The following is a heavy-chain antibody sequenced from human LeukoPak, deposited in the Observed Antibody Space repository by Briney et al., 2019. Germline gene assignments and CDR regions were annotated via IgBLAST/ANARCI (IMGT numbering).Heavy chain of an antibody. CDR3: ARGESFAFDV. Sequence: GGSLRLSCVGSGFIFSSYDMGWVRQAPGKGLEWVSSISRAGDRTYYEDSVKGRFTISRDNSRDTMYLQMNSLRAEDTAVYYCARGESFAFDVWGQGTMVTVSS. V-gene: IGHV3-23*01. CDR1: GFIFSSYD. J-gene: IGHJ3*01. CDR2: ISRAGDRT.